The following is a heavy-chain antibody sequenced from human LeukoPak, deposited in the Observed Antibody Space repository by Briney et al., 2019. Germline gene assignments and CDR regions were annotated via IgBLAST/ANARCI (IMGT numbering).Heavy chain of an antibody. CDR2: IYYRGST. J-gene: IGHJ6*02. CDR3: ARDLRFGEDYYGMDV. CDR1: GRSISSYY. D-gene: IGHD3-10*01. V-gene: IGHV4-59*01. Sequence: SETLSLTCTVSGRSISSYYWSWIRQPPGKALEGTGYIYYRGSTNYDHSLNSRVTISVDTSKNQFPLKLSSVTAADTAVYYCARDLRFGEDYYGMDVWGQGTTVTVSS.